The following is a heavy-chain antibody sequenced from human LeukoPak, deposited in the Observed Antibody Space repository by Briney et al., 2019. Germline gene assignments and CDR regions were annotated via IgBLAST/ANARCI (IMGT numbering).Heavy chain of an antibody. D-gene: IGHD3-3*01. Sequence: PGGSLRLSCAASGFTFSSYAMSWVRQAPGKGLEWVSAISGSGGSTYYADSVKGRFTISRDNSKNTLYLQMNSLRAEDTAVYYCAKGYRVRFLEWLSSFDYWGQGTLVTVSS. V-gene: IGHV3-23*01. CDR2: ISGSGGST. J-gene: IGHJ4*02. CDR1: GFTFSSYA. CDR3: AKGYRVRFLEWLSSFDY.